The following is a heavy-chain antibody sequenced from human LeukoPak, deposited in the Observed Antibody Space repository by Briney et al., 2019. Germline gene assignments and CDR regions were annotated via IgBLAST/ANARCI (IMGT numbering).Heavy chain of an antibody. J-gene: IGHJ4*02. V-gene: IGHV3-66*01. CDR1: GFTVSSNY. Sequence: GGSLRLSCAASGFTVSSNYMSWVRQAPGKGLEWVSVIYSGGSTYYADSVKGRFTISRDNSKNTLHLQMNSLRAEDTAVYYCAKILDLGYYYDSSGYYYFDYWGQGTLVTVSS. CDR2: IYSGGST. CDR3: AKILDLGYYYDSSGYYYFDY. D-gene: IGHD3-22*01.